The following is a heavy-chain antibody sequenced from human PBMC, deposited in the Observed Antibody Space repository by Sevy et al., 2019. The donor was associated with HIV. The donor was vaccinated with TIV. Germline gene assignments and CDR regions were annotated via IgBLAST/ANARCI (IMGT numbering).Heavy chain of an antibody. CDR3: ARQFGVQGVIGYYYGMDV. CDR1: GYTFTGYY. Sequence: ASVKVSCKASGYTFTGYYMHWVRQAPGQGLEWMGRINPNSGGTNYAQKFQGRVTMTRDTSISTAYMELSRLRSDDTAVYYCARQFGVQGVIGYYYGMDVWGQGTTVTVSS. J-gene: IGHJ6*02. V-gene: IGHV1-2*06. CDR2: INPNSGGT. D-gene: IGHD3-10*01.